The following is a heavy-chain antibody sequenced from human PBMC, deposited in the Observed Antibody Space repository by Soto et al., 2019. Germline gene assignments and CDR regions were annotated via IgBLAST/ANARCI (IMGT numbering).Heavy chain of an antibody. V-gene: IGHV3-30*18. CDR1: GFTFSSYG. Sequence: QVQLVESGGGVVQPGRSLRLSCAASGFTFSSYGMHWVRQAPGKGLEWVAVISYDGSNKYYADSVKGRFTISRDNSKNTLYLQMNSLRAEDTAVYYCAKAPAWNVEAWYYFDYWGQGTLVTVSS. CDR3: AKAPAWNVEAWYYFDY. J-gene: IGHJ4*02. D-gene: IGHD1-1*01. CDR2: ISYDGSNK.